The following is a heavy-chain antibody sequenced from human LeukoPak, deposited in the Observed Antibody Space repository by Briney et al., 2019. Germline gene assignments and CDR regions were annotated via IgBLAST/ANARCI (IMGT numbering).Heavy chain of an antibody. CDR1: GYTFTGYY. V-gene: IGHV1-2*02. CDR3: ARAGYCSSTSCYRVVWFDP. Sequence: ASVKVSCKASGYTFTGYYMHWVRQAPGQGLEWMGWINPNSGGTNYAQKFQGRVTMTRDTSISTAYMELSRLRSDDTAVYYCARAGYCSSTSCYRVVWFDPWGQGTLVTVSS. CDR2: INPNSGGT. D-gene: IGHD2-2*02. J-gene: IGHJ5*02.